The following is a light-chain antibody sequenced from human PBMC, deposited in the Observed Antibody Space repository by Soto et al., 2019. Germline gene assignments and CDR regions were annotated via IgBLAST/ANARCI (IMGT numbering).Light chain of an antibody. V-gene: IGLV2-14*01. J-gene: IGLJ1*01. CDR2: DVS. Sequence: QSALTQPASVSGSPGQSITISCIGTSSDVGGYNYVSWYQQHPGKAPKLMIYDVSNRPSGVSNRFSGSKSGNTASLTISGLQAEDEADYYCSSYTSSYNYVFGTGTKVTVL. CDR1: SSDVGGYNY. CDR3: SSYTSSYNYV.